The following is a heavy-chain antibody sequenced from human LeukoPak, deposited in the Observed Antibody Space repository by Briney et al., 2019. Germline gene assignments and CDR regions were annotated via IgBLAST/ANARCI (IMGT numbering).Heavy chain of an antibody. D-gene: IGHD2-15*01. V-gene: IGHV1-69*05. CDR1: GGTFSSYA. Sequence: ASVKVSCKASGGTFSSYAISWVRQAPGQGLEWMGRIIPIFGTANYAQKFQGRVTITTDESTSTAHMELSSLRSEDTAVYYCARDPEVGYCSGGSCYGQGYWGQGTLVTVSS. CDR3: ARDPEVGYCSGGSCYGQGY. J-gene: IGHJ4*02. CDR2: IIPIFGTA.